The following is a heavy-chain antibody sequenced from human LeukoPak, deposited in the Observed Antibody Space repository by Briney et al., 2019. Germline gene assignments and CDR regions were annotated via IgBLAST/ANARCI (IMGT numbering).Heavy chain of an antibody. CDR3: ARDHQGYFDWFNGPDY. Sequence: GGSLRLSCAASGFTFSSYWMHWVRQAPGKGLVWVSRINSDGSSTSYADSVKGRFAISRDNAKNTLYLQMNSLRAEDTAVYYCARDHQGYFDWFNGPDYWGQGTLVTVSS. D-gene: IGHD3-9*01. J-gene: IGHJ4*02. CDR2: INSDGSST. CDR1: GFTFSSYW. V-gene: IGHV3-74*01.